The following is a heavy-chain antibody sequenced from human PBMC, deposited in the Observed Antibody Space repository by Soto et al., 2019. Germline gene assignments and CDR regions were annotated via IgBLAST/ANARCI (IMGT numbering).Heavy chain of an antibody. J-gene: IGHJ4*02. Sequence: XGSLRLSCAASGFTFSSYGMHGVRQAPGKGLEWVAVIWYDGSNKYYADSVKGRFTISRDNSKNTLYLQMNSLTAEDTAVYYCARVRSCSSTTCYNFDWWGQGTLVTVSS. D-gene: IGHD2-2*02. CDR2: IWYDGSNK. V-gene: IGHV3-33*01. CDR1: GFTFSSYG. CDR3: ARVRSCSSTTCYNFDW.